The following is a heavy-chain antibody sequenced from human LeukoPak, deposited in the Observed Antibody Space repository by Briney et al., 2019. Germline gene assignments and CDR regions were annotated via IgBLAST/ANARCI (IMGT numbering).Heavy chain of an antibody. Sequence: GASLKVSCKASGYTFTCYYMYWVRQAPGQGLEWMGWISAYNGNTNYAQKLQGRVTMTTDTSTSTAYIELRSLRSDDTAVYYCARDRMRTTVTTTFDYWGQGTLVTVSP. CDR3: ARDRMRTTVTTTFDY. CDR1: GYTFTCYY. J-gene: IGHJ4*02. CDR2: ISAYNGNT. V-gene: IGHV1-18*04. D-gene: IGHD4-17*01.